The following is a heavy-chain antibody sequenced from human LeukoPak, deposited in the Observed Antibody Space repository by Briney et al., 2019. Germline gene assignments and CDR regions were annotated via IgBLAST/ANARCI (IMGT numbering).Heavy chain of an antibody. Sequence: GGSLRLSCTASGFTFGDYAMSWVRQAPGKGLEWVGFIRSKAYGGTTEYAASVKGRFTISRDESKSIAYLQMNSLKTEDTAVYYCIGSFGELTFFDYWGQGTLVTVSS. CDR3: IGSFGELTFFDY. V-gene: IGHV3-49*04. J-gene: IGHJ4*02. CDR2: IRSKAYGGTT. CDR1: GFTFGDYA. D-gene: IGHD3-10*01.